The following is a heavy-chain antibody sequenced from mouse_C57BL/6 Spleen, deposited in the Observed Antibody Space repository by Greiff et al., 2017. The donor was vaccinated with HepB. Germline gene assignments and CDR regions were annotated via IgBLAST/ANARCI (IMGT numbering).Heavy chain of an antibody. CDR2: INPNNGGT. J-gene: IGHJ2*01. D-gene: IGHD1-1*01. CDR3: ELLRYYFDY. V-gene: IGHV1-22*01. Sequence: VQLQQSGPELVKPGASVKMSCKASGYTFTDYNMHWVKQSHGKSLEWIGYINPNNGGTSYNQKFKGKATLTVNKSSSTAYMELRSLTSEDTAVYYCELLRYYFDYWGQGTTLTVSS. CDR1: GYTFTDYN.